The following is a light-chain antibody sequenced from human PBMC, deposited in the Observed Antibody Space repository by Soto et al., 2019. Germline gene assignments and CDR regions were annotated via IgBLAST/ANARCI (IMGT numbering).Light chain of an antibody. CDR2: GAS. V-gene: IGKV3-15*01. CDR1: QSISSN. CDR3: QHYNNWPPLT. J-gene: IGKJ4*01. Sequence: ERVITESPTTLSLSPGERATRSCRASQSISSNLAWYQQKPGQAPRLLIYGASTRAPDIPARFSGSGSGTEFALTISSLQSADFAVYYCQHYNNWPPLTFGAGTKVDIK.